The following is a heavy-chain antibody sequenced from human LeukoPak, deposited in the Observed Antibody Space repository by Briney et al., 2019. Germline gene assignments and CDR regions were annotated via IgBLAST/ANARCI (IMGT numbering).Heavy chain of an antibody. V-gene: IGHV3-13*01. D-gene: IGHD6-6*01. J-gene: IGHJ6*03. CDR2: ICTAGDT. CDR3: ARGAIAARPLYYMDV. CDR1: GFTFSSYD. Sequence: GGSLRLSCAASGFTFSSYDMHWVRQAPGKGLEWVSAICTAGDTYYPGSVMGRFTISRENAKKSLYLQMNSLRAGDTAVYYCARGAIAARPLYYMDVWGKGTTVTVSS.